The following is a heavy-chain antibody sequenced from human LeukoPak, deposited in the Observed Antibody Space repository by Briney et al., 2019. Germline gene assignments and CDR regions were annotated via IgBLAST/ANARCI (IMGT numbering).Heavy chain of an antibody. D-gene: IGHD3-16*01. V-gene: IGHV4-59*01. Sequence: PSETLSLTCTVSGGSISSYYWSWIRQPPGKGLEWIGYIYYSGSTNYNPSLKSRVTISVDTSKNQFSLKLSSVTAEDTAVYYCARDRLGGLSGNAFDIWGQGTMVTVSS. CDR3: ARDRLGGLSGNAFDI. CDR2: IYYSGST. J-gene: IGHJ3*02. CDR1: GGSISSYY.